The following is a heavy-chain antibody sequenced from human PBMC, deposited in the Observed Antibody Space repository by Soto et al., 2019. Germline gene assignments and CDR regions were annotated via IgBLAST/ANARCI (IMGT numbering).Heavy chain of an antibody. J-gene: IGHJ4*02. V-gene: IGHV3-30-3*02. D-gene: IGHD2-2*02. Sequence: VGSLRFSCAASGFTFNSHAMHWVRQAPGKGLEWVAVISHGGANKYYGDSVKGRFTISRDNSRNTLFLQMDSLRPEDTAVYYCARGPRSCSCTTRYTVDLWGRGTLVTVSS. CDR2: ISHGGANK. CDR1: GFTFNSHA. CDR3: ARGPRSCSCTTRYTVDL.